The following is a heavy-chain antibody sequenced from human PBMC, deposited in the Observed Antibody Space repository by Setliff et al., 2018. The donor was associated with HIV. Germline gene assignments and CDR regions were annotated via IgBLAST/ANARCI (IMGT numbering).Heavy chain of an antibody. CDR3: VRDNSYYYGSGGHHFYGVDV. V-gene: IGHV4-59*12. CDR1: GGSISNDY. CDR2: IYYTGST. Sequence: SETLSLTCTVSGGSISNDYWHWIRQSPGRGLEWIGYIYYTGSTNYNPSLKSRVTISLDTARNQFPLELTSVTATDTAVYYCVRDNSYYYGSGGHHFYGVDVWGQGATVTVSS. J-gene: IGHJ6*02. D-gene: IGHD3-10*01.